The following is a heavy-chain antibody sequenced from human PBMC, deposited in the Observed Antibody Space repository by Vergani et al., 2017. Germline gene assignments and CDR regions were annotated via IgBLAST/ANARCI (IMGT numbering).Heavy chain of an antibody. CDR3: ARVIXVVPAAIRRSWFDP. V-gene: IGHV3-11*01. J-gene: IGHJ5*02. Sequence: QVQLVESGGGLVKPGGSLRLSCAASGFTFSDYYMSWIRQAPGKGLEWVSYISSSGSTIYYADSVKGRFTISRDNAKNSLYLQMNSLRAEDTAVYYCARVIXVVPAAIRRSWFDPWGQETLVTVSS. CDR2: ISSSGSTI. D-gene: IGHD2-2*02. CDR1: GFTFSDYY.